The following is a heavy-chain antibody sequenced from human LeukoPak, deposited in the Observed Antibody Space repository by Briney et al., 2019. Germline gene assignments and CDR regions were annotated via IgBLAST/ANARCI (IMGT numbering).Heavy chain of an antibody. J-gene: IGHJ6*02. D-gene: IGHD3-3*01. CDR2: MYFTGSI. CDR3: ARHGGLVWSDYYAVYYGMDV. V-gene: IGHV4-59*08. Sequence: PSETLSLTCSVSGGSVSSYYWSWIRQPPGKGLEWIGYMYFTGSINYNPSLKSRVTISVDTSKNQFSLNLSSLTAADTAVYYCARHGGLVWSDYYAVYYGMDVWGQGTTVTVSS. CDR1: GGSVSSYY.